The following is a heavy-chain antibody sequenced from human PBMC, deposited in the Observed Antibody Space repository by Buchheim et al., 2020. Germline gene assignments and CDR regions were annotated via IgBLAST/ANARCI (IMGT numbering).Heavy chain of an antibody. CDR1: GYTFTSYY. V-gene: IGHV1-46*01. CDR2: INPSGGST. CDR3: GRGVAVAGHGPDY. D-gene: IGHD6-19*01. J-gene: IGHJ4*02. Sequence: QVQLVQSGAEVKKPGASVKVSCKASGYTFTSYYMHWVRQAPGQGLEWMGIINPSGGSTSYAQKFQGRVTMTRDTSTSTVYMELSRLGTEETAVYFWGRGVAVAGHGPDYWGQGTL.